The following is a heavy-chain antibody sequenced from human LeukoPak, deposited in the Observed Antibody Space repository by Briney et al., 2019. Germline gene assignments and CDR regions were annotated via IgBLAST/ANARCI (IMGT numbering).Heavy chain of an antibody. J-gene: IGHJ5*02. CDR3: ACRDLSSTWSYP. CDR1: GYSFTNYW. D-gene: IGHD6-13*01. CDR2: IYAGDSRV. Sequence: LGESLKISCKGVGYSFTNYWIGWVRQMPGKGMEWMGDIYAGDSRVRYNPSFQGQVTISVDKSVSTAYLQWISLKASDTAMYYCACRDLSSTWSYPWGQGTLVTVSS. V-gene: IGHV5-51*01.